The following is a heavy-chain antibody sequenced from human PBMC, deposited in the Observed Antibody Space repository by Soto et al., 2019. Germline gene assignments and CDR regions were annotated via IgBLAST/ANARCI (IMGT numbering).Heavy chain of an antibody. D-gene: IGHD4-17*01. V-gene: IGHV3-21*01. CDR3: ARFLRTYYYYYGIDV. Sequence: EVQLVESGGCLVKPGGSLRLSCAASGFTFSSYSMNWVRQAPGKGLEWVSSISSSSSYIYYADSVKGRFTISRDNAKNSLYLQMNSLRAEDTAVYYCARFLRTYYYYYGIDVWGQGTTVTVSS. CDR2: ISSSSSYI. J-gene: IGHJ6*02. CDR1: GFTFSSYS.